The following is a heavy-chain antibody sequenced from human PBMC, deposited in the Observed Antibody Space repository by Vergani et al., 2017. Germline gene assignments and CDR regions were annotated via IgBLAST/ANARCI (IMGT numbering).Heavy chain of an antibody. D-gene: IGHD6-19*01. J-gene: IGHJ4*02. CDR2: IIPIFGTA. V-gene: IGHV1-69*18. CDR3: ATDPLYSSGWYDY. CDR1: GYTFSSYA. Sequence: QVQLVQSGAEVGKPGASVKISCKASGYTFSSYAISWVRQAPGQGLEWMGRIIPIFGTANYAQKFQGRVTITADESTSTAYMELSSLRSEDTAVYYCATDPLYSSGWYDYWGQGTLVTVSS.